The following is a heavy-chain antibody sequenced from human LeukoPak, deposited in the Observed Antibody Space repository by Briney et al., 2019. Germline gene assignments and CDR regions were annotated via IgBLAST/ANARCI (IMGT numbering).Heavy chain of an antibody. CDR3: AKGYSGYDGSDLGAFDI. J-gene: IGHJ3*02. Sequence: GGSLRLSCAASGFTFSSYEMNWVRQAPGKGLEWVSYISSRASTLYYADSAKGRFTISRDNAKNSLHLQMNSLRAEDTAVYYCAKGYSGYDGSDLGAFDIWGQGTMVTVSS. D-gene: IGHD5-12*01. V-gene: IGHV3-48*03. CDR2: ISSRASTL. CDR1: GFTFSSYE.